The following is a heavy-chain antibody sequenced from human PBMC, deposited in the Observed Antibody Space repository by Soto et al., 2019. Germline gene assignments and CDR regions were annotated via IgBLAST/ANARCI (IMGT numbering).Heavy chain of an antibody. CDR2: ISYDGSNK. J-gene: IGHJ6*02. CDR3: AKSYFDSSSWYNSGMDV. Sequence: VQLVESGGGVVQPGRSLRLSCAASGFTFSSYGMHWVRQAPGKGLEWVAVISYDGSNKYYADSVKGRFTISRDNSKNTLYLQMNSLRAEDTAVYYCAKSYFDSSSWYNSGMDVWGQGTTVTVSS. D-gene: IGHD6-13*01. CDR1: GFTFSSYG. V-gene: IGHV3-30*18.